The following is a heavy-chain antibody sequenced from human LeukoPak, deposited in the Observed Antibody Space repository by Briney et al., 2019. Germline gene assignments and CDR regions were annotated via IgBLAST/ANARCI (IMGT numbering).Heavy chain of an antibody. CDR2: INSDGSST. V-gene: IGHV3-74*01. D-gene: IGHD1-26*01. Sequence: EGSLRLSCAASGFTFSNYWMHWVRQAPGKGLVWVSRINSDGSSTSYADSVKGRFTISRDNAKNTLYLQMNSLRAEDTAVYYCARVSSGSYFGYYYYYMDVWGKGTTVTVSS. J-gene: IGHJ6*03. CDR1: GFTFSNYW. CDR3: ARVSSGSYFGYYYYYMDV.